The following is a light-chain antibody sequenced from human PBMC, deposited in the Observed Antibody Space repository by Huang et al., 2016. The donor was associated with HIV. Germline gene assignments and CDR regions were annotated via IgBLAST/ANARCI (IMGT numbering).Light chain of an antibody. Sequence: DIQMTQSPSSLPASVGDRVTITCRASQSISTYLNWYQQKPGKDPNLLLYAASRLQSGVPSRFSASESGTDFTLTISSLQPEDFATYYCQQTYKTPWTFGQGTKLEI. CDR3: QQTYKTPWT. CDR2: AAS. V-gene: IGKV1-39*01. J-gene: IGKJ1*01. CDR1: QSISTY.